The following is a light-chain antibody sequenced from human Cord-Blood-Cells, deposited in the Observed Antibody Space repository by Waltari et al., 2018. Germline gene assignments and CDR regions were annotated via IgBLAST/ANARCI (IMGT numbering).Light chain of an antibody. J-gene: IGKJ4*01. V-gene: IGKV1-9*01. CDR1: QGISSY. CDR3: QQLNSYPPT. Sequence: DIQLTQSPFFLSAFVGDRVTITCRASQGISSYLAWYQQKPGKVPKLLIYAASTLQSGVPSRFSGSGSGTEFTLTISSLQPEDFATYYCQQLNSYPPTFGGGTKVEIK. CDR2: AAS.